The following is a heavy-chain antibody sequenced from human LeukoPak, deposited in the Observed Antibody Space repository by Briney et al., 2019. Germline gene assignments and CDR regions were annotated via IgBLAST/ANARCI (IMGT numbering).Heavy chain of an antibody. J-gene: IGHJ3*02. CDR1: GFTFSSYS. D-gene: IGHD6-13*01. CDR2: ITTSGSYI. V-gene: IGHV3-21*01. CDR3: ARDPNIAAAGRDAFDI. Sequence: TGGSLRLSCAASGFTFSSYSMNWVRQAPGKGLEWVSSITTSGSYIYYADSVKGRFTISRDNAKNSLYLQMNSLRAEDTAVYYCARDPNIAAAGRDAFDIWGQGTMVTVSS.